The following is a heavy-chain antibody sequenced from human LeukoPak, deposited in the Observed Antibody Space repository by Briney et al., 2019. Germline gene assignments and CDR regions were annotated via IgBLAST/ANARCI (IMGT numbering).Heavy chain of an antibody. CDR3: APNPRGVTRYMDV. D-gene: IGHD3-10*01. CDR2: ISGSGGST. Sequence: GVSLRLSCAASGFTFSSYAMSWVRQAPGKGLERVSAISGSGGSTYYADSVKGRFTISRDNSKNTLYLQMNSLRAEDTAVYHCAPNPRGVTRYMDVWGKGTTVTVSS. J-gene: IGHJ6*03. CDR1: GFTFSSYA. V-gene: IGHV3-23*01.